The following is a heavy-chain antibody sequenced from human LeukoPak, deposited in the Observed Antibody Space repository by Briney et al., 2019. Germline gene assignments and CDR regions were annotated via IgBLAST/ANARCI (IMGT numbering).Heavy chain of an antibody. J-gene: IGHJ4*02. CDR1: GLIVSSNY. V-gene: IGHV3-53*01. D-gene: IGHD3-22*01. CDR2: LYSDGTT. CDR3: ARGGGYYGIDY. Sequence: PGGSLRLSCAAAGLIVSSNYMNWVRQAPGKGLEWVSVLYSDGTTYYSDSVKGRFTISRDNSKNTLYLQMNSLRAGDTAVYYCARGGGYYGIDYWGQGTLVTVSS.